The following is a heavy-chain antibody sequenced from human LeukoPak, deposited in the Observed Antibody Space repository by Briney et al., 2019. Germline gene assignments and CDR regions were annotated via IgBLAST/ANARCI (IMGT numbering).Heavy chain of an antibody. CDR3: AREVEYYDSSGYRPHAFDI. D-gene: IGHD3-22*01. J-gene: IGHJ3*02. V-gene: IGHV4-39*02. Sequence: SETLSLTCTVSDGSIINNDHYWGWTRQPPGKGLEWIGSISYSGGTAYNPSLRSRVTISVDTSKNQFSLKVNSVTAADTAVYYCAREVEYYDSSGYRPHAFDIWGQGTLVTVSS. CDR1: DGSIINNDHY. CDR2: ISYSGGT.